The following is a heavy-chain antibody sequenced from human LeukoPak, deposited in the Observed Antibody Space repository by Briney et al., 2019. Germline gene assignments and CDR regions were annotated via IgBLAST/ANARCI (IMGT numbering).Heavy chain of an antibody. Sequence: GASVKVSCKASGYTFTSYGISWVRQAPGQGLEWMGWIGAYNGNTNYAQKLQGRVTMTTDTSTSTAYMELRSLRSDDTAVYYCARNYDILTGYYTAPYNWFDPWGQGTLVTVSS. D-gene: IGHD3-9*01. V-gene: IGHV1-18*01. CDR2: IGAYNGNT. CDR3: ARNYDILTGYYTAPYNWFDP. CDR1: GYTFTSYG. J-gene: IGHJ5*02.